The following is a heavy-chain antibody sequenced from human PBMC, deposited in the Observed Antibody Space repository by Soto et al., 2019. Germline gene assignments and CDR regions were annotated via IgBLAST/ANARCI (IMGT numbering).Heavy chain of an antibody. D-gene: IGHD2-15*01. Sequence: ASVKVSCKASGYTLSDFFMHWVRQAPGQGLEWMGWISPNNGGTNYAHRFQGRVTMTRDTYMSTTYMELSRLRAEDTAMYYCARGSALLPSDXWGQGTLVTVS. V-gene: IGHV1-2*07. CDR3: ARGSALLPSDX. J-gene: IGHJ4*02. CDR2: ISPNNGGT. CDR1: GYTLSDFF.